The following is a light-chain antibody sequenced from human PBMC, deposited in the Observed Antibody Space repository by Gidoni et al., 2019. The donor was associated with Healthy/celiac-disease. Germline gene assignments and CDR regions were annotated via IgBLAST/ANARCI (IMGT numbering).Light chain of an antibody. Sequence: SSELTQDSAVSVALGQTVRSTCQGDSLRSYYASCYQQKPGQAPVLVIYGKNNRPSGIPDRFSGSSAGNTASLTITGAQAEDEADYYCNSRDSSGNHQEVFGGGTKLTVL. CDR2: GKN. J-gene: IGLJ2*01. CDR3: NSRDSSGNHQEV. CDR1: SLRSYY. V-gene: IGLV3-19*01.